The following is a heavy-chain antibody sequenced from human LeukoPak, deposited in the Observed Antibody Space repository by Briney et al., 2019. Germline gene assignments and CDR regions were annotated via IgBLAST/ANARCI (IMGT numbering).Heavy chain of an antibody. J-gene: IGHJ1*01. CDR1: GGTFSSYA. Sequence: SVKVSCKASGGTFSSYAISWVRQAPGQGLEWMGGIIPIFGTANYAQKFQGRVTITTDESTSTAYMELSSLRSEDTAVYYCARDHCYDSSGYYYPRYFQHWGQGTLVTASS. V-gene: IGHV1-69*05. CDR3: ARDHCYDSSGYYYPRYFQH. CDR2: IIPIFGTA. D-gene: IGHD3-22*01.